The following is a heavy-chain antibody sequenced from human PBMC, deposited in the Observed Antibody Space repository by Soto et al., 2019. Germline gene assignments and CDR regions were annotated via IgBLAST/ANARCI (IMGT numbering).Heavy chain of an antibody. CDR2: IDYSGSTST. J-gene: IGHJ4*02. Sequence: QLQLQESGPGLVKPSETLTLTCTVSGGSISSSSFYGGWIRQPPGKGLEWIGNIDYSGSTSTYYNPSLKGRLTMSAATSKHQFSLKLNSVTAADTALYYCAGVTWAVLAHESGSLDYWGRGTLVTVSS. CDR1: GGSISSSSFY. D-gene: IGHD2-21*02. V-gene: IGHV4-39*01. CDR3: AGVTWAVLAHESGSLDY.